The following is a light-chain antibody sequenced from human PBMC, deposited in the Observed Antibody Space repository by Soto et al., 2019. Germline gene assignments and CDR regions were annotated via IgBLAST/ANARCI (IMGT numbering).Light chain of an antibody. CDR2: EVS. J-gene: IGLJ2*01. V-gene: IGLV2-14*01. CDR3: SSYTSSSVVV. CDR1: SSDVGGYNY. Sequence: QSALTQPASVSGSPRQSITISCTGTSSDVGGYNYVSWYQQHPGKAPKLMIYEVSNRPSGVSNRFSGSKSGNTASLTISGLQAEDEADYYCSSYTSSSVVVFGRGTKLTVL.